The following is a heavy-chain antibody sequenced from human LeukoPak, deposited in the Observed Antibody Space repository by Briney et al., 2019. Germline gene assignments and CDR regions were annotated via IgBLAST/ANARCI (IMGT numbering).Heavy chain of an antibody. D-gene: IGHD3-3*01. CDR1: GGTFSSYA. V-gene: IGHV1-69*05. J-gene: IGHJ4*02. CDR2: IIPIFGTA. Sequence: SVRVSCKASGGTFSSYAISWVRQAPGQGLEWMGGIIPIFGTANYAQKFQGRVTITTDESTSTAYMELSSLRSEDTAVYYCASGAGLTIFDNRWGQGTLVTVSS. CDR3: ASGAGLTIFDNR.